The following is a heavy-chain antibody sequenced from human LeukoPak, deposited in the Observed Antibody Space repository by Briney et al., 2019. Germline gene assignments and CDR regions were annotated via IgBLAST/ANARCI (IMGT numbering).Heavy chain of an antibody. J-gene: IGHJ3*01. V-gene: IGHV4-38-2*01. Sequence: SETLSLTCAVSDYSISSGYYWAWIRQPPGRGLEWIGNIYHSGNTFYTPSLKSRATISVDTSKNQFSLRLTSVTAADTAVYFCARGQGLAHLSVDAIDFWGPGTMVTVSS. CDR3: ARGQGLAHLSVDAIDF. CDR2: IYHSGNT. D-gene: IGHD6-19*01. CDR1: DYSISSGYY.